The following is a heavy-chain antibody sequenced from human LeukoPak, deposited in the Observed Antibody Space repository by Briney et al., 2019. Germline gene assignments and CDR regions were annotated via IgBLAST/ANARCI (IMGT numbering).Heavy chain of an antibody. D-gene: IGHD3-10*01. V-gene: IGHV3-23*01. CDR3: AKDWEVLLWFGEFRGYFDY. CDR1: GFTFSSYA. CDR2: ISGSGGST. Sequence: GGSLRLSCAASGFTFSSYAMSWVRQAPGKGLEWVSAISGSGGSTYYADSVKGRFTISRDNSKNTLYLQMNSLRAEDTAVYYCAKDWEVLLWFGEFRGYFDYWGQGTLVTVSS. J-gene: IGHJ4*02.